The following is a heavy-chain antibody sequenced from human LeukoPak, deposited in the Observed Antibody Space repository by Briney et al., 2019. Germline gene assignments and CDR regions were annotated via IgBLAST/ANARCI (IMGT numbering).Heavy chain of an antibody. Sequence: GVSLRLSCAASGCTFSSYAMSWVRQAPGKGLEWVSAIIVSCGSTYYADSVKGRFTISRDNCQNTLYLQMNSLRSEDTAVYYCAKDQGRWTANYYYYYGMEVWGQGTTVTVSS. V-gene: IGHV3-23*01. CDR2: IIVSCGST. CDR3: AKDQGRWTANYYYYYGMEV. J-gene: IGHJ6*02. D-gene: IGHD1-1*01. CDR1: GCTFSSYA.